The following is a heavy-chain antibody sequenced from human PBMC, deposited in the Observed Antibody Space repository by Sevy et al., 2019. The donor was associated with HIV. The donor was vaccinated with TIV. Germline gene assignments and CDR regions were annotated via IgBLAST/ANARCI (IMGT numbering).Heavy chain of an antibody. D-gene: IGHD2-2*01. J-gene: IGHJ6*02. CDR3: ARGDIVVVPAATPYYYGMDV. CDR1: GYTFTSYG. V-gene: IGHV1-18*01. CDR2: ISAYNGNT. Sequence: ASVKVSCKASGYTFTSYGISWVRQAPGQGLEWMGWISAYNGNTNYAQKLQGRVTMTTDTSTSTAYMELRSLRSDDTAVYYCARGDIVVVPAATPYYYGMDVWGQWTTVTVSS.